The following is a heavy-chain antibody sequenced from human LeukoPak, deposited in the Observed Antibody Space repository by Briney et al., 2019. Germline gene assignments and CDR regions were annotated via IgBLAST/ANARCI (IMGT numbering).Heavy chain of an antibody. CDR1: NGSINTYY. CDR2: IHSSGST. V-gene: IGHV4-4*07. D-gene: IGHD6-19*01. J-gene: IGHJ5*02. CDR3: ARDRDSSGWYLNWFDP. Sequence: SETLSLTCTVSNGSINTYYWRWVRQSAGKGLEWIGRIHSSGSTNSNPSLKSRLTMSVDTSKNQFSLKLRSVTAADTAVYYCARDRDSSGWYLNWFDPWGQGTLVTVSS.